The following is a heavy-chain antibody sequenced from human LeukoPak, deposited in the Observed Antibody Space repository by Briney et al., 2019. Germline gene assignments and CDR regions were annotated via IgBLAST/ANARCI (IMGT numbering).Heavy chain of an antibody. CDR1: GFTFSSYV. Sequence: GRSLRLSCAASGFTFSSYVMHWVRQAPGEGLEWVAVISFDGSNKYYGDSLKGRFTISRDNSKSTLYLQMNSLRGEDMAIYYCARDFGWLSGFDYWGQGTLVTVSS. J-gene: IGHJ4*02. V-gene: IGHV3-30-3*01. CDR2: ISFDGSNK. D-gene: IGHD3-9*01. CDR3: ARDFGWLSGFDY.